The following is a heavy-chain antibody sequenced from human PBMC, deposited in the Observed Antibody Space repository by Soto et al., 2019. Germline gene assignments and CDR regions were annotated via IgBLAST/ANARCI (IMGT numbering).Heavy chain of an antibody. J-gene: IGHJ6*02. CDR2: ISGSGAGT. Sequence: EIQLLESGGGLAQRGGSLRLSCAASGFSVSDYAMSWVRQAPGKGLVWVSSISGSGAGTYYGDSVKGRFTRSRDTSQKTLYLQMNNLRGEDTAVYFCTKSRRSVLIVDGFGGMGVWGRGTTVTVSS. CDR3: TKSRRSVLIVDGFGGMGV. D-gene: IGHD2-21*01. V-gene: IGHV3-23*01. CDR1: GFSVSDYA.